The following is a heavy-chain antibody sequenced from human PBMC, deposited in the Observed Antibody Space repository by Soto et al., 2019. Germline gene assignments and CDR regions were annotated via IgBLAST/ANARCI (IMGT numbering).Heavy chain of an antibody. CDR2: IKTSAGGGAT. Sequence: EVQLVESAGGLVKPGGSLSLSCVASGFSFNEAWMNWVRQAPGQGLEWVGRIKTSAGGGATNYAAPVQGRFTISRDDSKNTLYLHMHSLRTEDTAIYYCTTGSVEGIWGQGTTVIVSS. V-gene: IGHV3-15*07. D-gene: IGHD2-15*01. J-gene: IGHJ6*02. CDR3: TTGSVEGI. CDR1: GFSFNEAW.